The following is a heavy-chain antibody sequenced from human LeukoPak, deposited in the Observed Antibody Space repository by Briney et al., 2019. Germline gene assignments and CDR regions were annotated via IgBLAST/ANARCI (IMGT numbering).Heavy chain of an antibody. D-gene: IGHD2-2*01. CDR2: ISGSGGST. CDR3: AKVHCSSTSCYSPWFDP. V-gene: IGHV3-23*01. Sequence: GGSLRLSCAASGSTFSSYAMSWVRQAPGKGLEWVSAISGSGGSTYYADSVKGRFTISRDNSKNTLYLQMNSLRAEDTAVYYCAKVHCSSTSCYSPWFDPWGQGTLVTVSS. CDR1: GSTFSSYA. J-gene: IGHJ5*02.